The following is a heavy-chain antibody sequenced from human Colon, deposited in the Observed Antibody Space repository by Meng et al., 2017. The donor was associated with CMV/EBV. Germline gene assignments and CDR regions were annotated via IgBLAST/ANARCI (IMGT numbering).Heavy chain of an antibody. D-gene: IGHD2-2*01. CDR2: INPNGGGT. Sequence: GYSFTDHYVHWVRQAPGQGLEWMGWINPNGGGTDYAQTFQGRVTMTRDTAITTAYLEVNRLTSDDTAVYYCARVKCGTTSCSQGLDPWGQGTLLTVSS. CDR1: GYSFTDHY. CDR3: ARVKCGTTSCSQGLDP. J-gene: IGHJ5*02. V-gene: IGHV1-2*02.